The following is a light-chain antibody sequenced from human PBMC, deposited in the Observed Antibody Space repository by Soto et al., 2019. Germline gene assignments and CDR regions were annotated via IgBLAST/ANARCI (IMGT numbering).Light chain of an antibody. V-gene: IGKV3-15*01. Sequence: EIAMTQSPATLSVSPGERATLSCRASQSVSSNLAWYQQKPGQAPRLLISDASTRATGIPARFSGSGSGTEFTLTISSLQSEDFAVYYCQPYNNWPLTFGGGTKVESK. CDR2: DAS. CDR3: QPYNNWPLT. J-gene: IGKJ4*01. CDR1: QSVSSN.